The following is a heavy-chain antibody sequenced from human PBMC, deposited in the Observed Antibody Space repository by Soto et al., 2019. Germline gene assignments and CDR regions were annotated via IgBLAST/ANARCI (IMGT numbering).Heavy chain of an antibody. V-gene: IGHV4-59*01. Sequence: SETLSLTCTVSGGPISSYYWSWIRQPPGKGLEWIGYIYYSGSTNYNPSLKSRVTISVDTSKNQFSLKLSSVTAADTAVYYCASWRSEYFDYWGQGTLVTVSS. J-gene: IGHJ4*02. CDR2: IYYSGST. CDR3: ASWRSEYFDY. CDR1: GGPISSYY.